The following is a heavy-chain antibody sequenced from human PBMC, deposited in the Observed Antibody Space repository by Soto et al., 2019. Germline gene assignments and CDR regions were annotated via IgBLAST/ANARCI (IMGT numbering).Heavy chain of an antibody. CDR3: ARGSLSLRSPIFAK. CDR1: GFAFSSYS. V-gene: IGHV3-21*01. CDR2: ISSSSSYI. J-gene: IGHJ4*02. D-gene: IGHD3-3*01. Sequence: EVQLVESGGGLVKPGGSLRLSCAASGFAFSSYSMNWVRQAPGKGLEWVSSISSSSSYIYYADSVKGRFTISRDNAKNSLYLQMNSLRAEDTAVYYCARGSLSLRSPIFAKGGQGTLVTVSS.